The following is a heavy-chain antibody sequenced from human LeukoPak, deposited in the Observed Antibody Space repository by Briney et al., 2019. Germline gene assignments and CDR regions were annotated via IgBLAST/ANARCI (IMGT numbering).Heavy chain of an antibody. CDR3: ARHVVVVPAAITYFDY. Sequence: SETLSPTCTVSGDSISFTTYYWGWIRQPPGKGLEWIGSIYYSGSTYYNPSLKSRVTISVDTSKNQFSLKLSSVTAADTGVYYCARHVVVVPAAITYFDYWGQGTLVTVSS. CDR2: IYYSGST. V-gene: IGHV4-39*01. CDR1: GDSISFTTYY. D-gene: IGHD2-2*01. J-gene: IGHJ4*02.